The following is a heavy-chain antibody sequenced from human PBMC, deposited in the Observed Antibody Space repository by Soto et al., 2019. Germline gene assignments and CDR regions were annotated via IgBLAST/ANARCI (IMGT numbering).Heavy chain of an antibody. CDR2: ISAYNGNT. CDR1: GYTFTSYG. CDR3: ARVRLVVVAITPDY. J-gene: IGHJ4*02. Sequence: ASVKVSCKASGYTFTSYGISWVRQAPGQGLEWMGWISAYNGNTNYAQKLQGRVTMTTDTSTSTAYMELRSLRSEDTAVYYCARVRLVVVAITPDYWGQGTLVTVSS. V-gene: IGHV1-18*01. D-gene: IGHD2-15*01.